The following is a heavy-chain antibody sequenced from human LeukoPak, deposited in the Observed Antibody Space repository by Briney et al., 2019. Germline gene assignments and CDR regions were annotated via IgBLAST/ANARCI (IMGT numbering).Heavy chain of an antibody. D-gene: IGHD6-13*01. V-gene: IGHV3-15*01. CDR2: IKSKTDGGTT. J-gene: IGHJ3*02. CDR1: GFTFSNAW. CDR3: TTDFPFEQPEAFDI. Sequence: PGGSLRLSCAASGFTFSNAWMSWVRQAPGKGLEWVGRIKSKTDGGTTDYAAPVKGRFTISRDDSKNTLYLQMNSLKTEDTAVYYCTTDFPFEQPEAFDIWGQGTMVTVSS.